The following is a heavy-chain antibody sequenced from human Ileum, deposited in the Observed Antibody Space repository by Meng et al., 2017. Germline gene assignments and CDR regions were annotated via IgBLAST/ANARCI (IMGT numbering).Heavy chain of an antibody. V-gene: IGHV3-23*01. CDR3: AREAWMPFWFDP. Sequence: DVQLLESGGGLIQPGGSLRLSCAASGFTFSNSAMSWCRQVPGKGLGWVAAIGGSGTSAYYADSVKSRFTISRDNSKNTVYLDIYSLRVDDATRYFCAREAWMPFWFDPWGLGTLVTVSS. D-gene: IGHD5-12*01. CDR2: IGGSGTSA. CDR1: GFTFSNSA. J-gene: IGHJ5*02.